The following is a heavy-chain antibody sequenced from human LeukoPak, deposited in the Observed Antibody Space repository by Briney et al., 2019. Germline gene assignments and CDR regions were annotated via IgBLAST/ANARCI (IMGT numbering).Heavy chain of an antibody. D-gene: IGHD4-17*01. Sequence: PGGSLRLSCAASGFTFSSYDMHWVRQATGKGLEWVSAIGTAGDTYYPGSVKGRFTISRENAKNSLYLQMNSLRAGDTAVYYCARGMEEDGYGDCAGDYYFDDWGQGTLVTVSS. CDR2: IGTAGDT. CDR1: GFTFSSYD. V-gene: IGHV3-13*01. CDR3: ARGMEEDGYGDCAGDYYFDD. J-gene: IGHJ4*02.